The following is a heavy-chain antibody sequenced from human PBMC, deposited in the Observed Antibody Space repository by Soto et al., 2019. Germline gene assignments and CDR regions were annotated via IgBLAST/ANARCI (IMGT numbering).Heavy chain of an antibody. CDR3: STDGLNYGSFDY. D-gene: IGHD1-7*01. J-gene: IGHJ4*02. CDR2: INTDEAT. CDR1: GITFSSFW. Sequence: VGSLRLSCAVSGITFSSFWMHWVRQVPGKGLVWISRINTDEATDYAAAVKGRFIISRDDSKNTLYLQMHSLTTEDTAVYYCSTDGLNYGSFDYWGQGTLVTVSS. V-gene: IGHV3-15*07.